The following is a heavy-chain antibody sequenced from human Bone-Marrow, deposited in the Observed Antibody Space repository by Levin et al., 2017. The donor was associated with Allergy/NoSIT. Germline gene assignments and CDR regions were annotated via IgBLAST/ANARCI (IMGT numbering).Heavy chain of an antibody. D-gene: IGHD6-19*01. CDR2: TNSDGSSI. Sequence: GESLRLSCAASGFTFSSYWMHWVHQAPGKGLVWVSRTNSDGSSISYADSVKGRFTISRDNAKNTLYLQMNSLRAEDTAVYYCARVGAVAGRGIDYWGQGTLVTVSS. J-gene: IGHJ4*02. CDR1: GFTFSSYW. V-gene: IGHV3-74*01. CDR3: ARVGAVAGRGIDY.